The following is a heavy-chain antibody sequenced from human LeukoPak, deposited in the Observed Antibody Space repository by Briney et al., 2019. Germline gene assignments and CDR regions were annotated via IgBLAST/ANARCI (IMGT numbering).Heavy chain of an antibody. J-gene: IGHJ4*02. CDR3: ARSNTAMVDY. V-gene: IGHV4-4*07. CDR2: IYTSGST. CDR1: GGSISSYY. Sequence: SETLSLTCTVSGGSISSYYWSWIRQPAGKGLGWIGRIYTSGSTNYNPSLKSRVTMSVDTSKNQFSLKLSSVTAADTAMYYCARSNTAMVDYWGRGTLVTVSS. D-gene: IGHD5-18*01.